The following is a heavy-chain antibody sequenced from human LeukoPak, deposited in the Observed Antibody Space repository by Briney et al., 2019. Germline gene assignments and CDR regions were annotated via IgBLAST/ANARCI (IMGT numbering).Heavy chain of an antibody. D-gene: IGHD2-2*01. J-gene: IGHJ4*02. V-gene: IGHV4-39*01. CDR3: ARHVIGYCSSTSCSNFDY. CDR2: IYYSGST. CDR1: GGSISSSSYY. Sequence: PETLSLTCTVSGGSISSSSYYRGWIRQPPGKGLEWIGSIYYSGSTYYNPSLKSRVTISVDTSKNQFSLKLSSVTAADTAVYYCARHVIGYCSSTSCSNFDYWGQGTLVTVSS.